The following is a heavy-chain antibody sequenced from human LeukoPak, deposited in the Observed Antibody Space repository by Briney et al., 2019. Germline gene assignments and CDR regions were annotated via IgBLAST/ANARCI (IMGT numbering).Heavy chain of an antibody. J-gene: IGHJ4*02. V-gene: IGHV3-73*01. CDR1: GFTFSGSA. CDR2: IRSKANNYAT. D-gene: IGHD2-2*01. CDR3: TSGGYCSSTSCYGEN. Sequence: GGSLRLSCAASGFTFSGSAMHWVRQASGKGLEWVGRIRSKANNYATAYAASLKGRVTISRDDSENTAYLQMNSLKTEDTAVYYCTSGGYCSSTSCYGENWGQGTLVTVSS.